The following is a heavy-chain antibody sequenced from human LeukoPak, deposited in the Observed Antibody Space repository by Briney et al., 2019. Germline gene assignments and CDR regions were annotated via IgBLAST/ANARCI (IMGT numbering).Heavy chain of an antibody. CDR1: GFTFSSYE. CDR2: IIIIGSTI. D-gene: IGHD6-13*01. Sequence: GGSLRLSCAASGFTFSSYEMNWVRQAPRKGREWVSYIIIIGSTIYYADSVKGRFTISRDNAKNSLYLQMNSLRAEDTAVYYCARGHSSSWYVGYWGQGTLVTVSS. V-gene: IGHV3-48*03. J-gene: IGHJ4*02. CDR3: ARGHSSSWYVGY.